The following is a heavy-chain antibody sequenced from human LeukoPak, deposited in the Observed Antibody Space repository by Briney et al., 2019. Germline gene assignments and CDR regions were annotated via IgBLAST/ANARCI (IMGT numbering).Heavy chain of an antibody. D-gene: IGHD6-19*01. CDR1: GFTFSSYP. CDR2: ISSSGGIT. V-gene: IGHV3-64D*06. CDR3: VKVSVTGTSVDY. J-gene: IGHJ4*02. Sequence: GGSLRLSCSASGFTFSSYPMHWVRQAPGKGLQYVSAISSSGGITYYADSVKDRFTISRDNSKNTLYLQMSSLRAEDMAVYYCVKVSVTGTSVDYWGQGTLVTVSS.